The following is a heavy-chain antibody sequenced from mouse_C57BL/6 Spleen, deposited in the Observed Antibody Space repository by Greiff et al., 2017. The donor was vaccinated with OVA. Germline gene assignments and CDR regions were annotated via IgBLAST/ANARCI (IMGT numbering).Heavy chain of an antibody. J-gene: IGHJ4*01. CDR3: ARPYYDYDPRYAMDY. Sequence: EVKLVESGAELVKPGASVKLSCTASGFNIKDYYMHWVKQRTEQGLEWIGRIDPEDGETKYAPKFQGKATITADTSSNTAYLQLSSLTSEDTAVYYCARPYYDYDPRYAMDYWGQGTSVTVSS. CDR1: GFNIKDYY. V-gene: IGHV14-2*01. CDR2: IDPEDGET. D-gene: IGHD2-4*01.